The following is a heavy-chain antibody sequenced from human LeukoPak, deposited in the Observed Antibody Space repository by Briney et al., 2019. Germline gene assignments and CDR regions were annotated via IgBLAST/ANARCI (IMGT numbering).Heavy chain of an antibody. V-gene: IGHV3-23*01. D-gene: IGHD3-22*01. Sequence: GGSLRLSCAASGFTFRSYAMSWVRQAPGRGLEWVSGISGSGGSTYYADSVKGRFTLSRDNSKNTLYLQMNSLRAEDTAVYYCAKEFDSSGFFDCWGQGTLVTVSS. CDR3: AKEFDSSGFFDC. CDR1: GFTFRSYA. CDR2: ISGSGGST. J-gene: IGHJ4*02.